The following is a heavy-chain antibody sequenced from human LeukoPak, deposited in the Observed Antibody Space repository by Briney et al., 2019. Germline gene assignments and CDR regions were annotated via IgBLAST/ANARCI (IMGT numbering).Heavy chain of an antibody. V-gene: IGHV4-39*01. CDR3: ARQIKQQLVRYYFDY. Sequence: SETLSLTCTVSGGSISSYYWGWLRQPPGKGLEWIGRIYYSGSTYYNPSLTSRVTISVDTSKNQFSLKLSSGAAADTAVYYCARQIKQQLVRYYFDYWGQGTLVTVSS. CDR1: GGSISSYY. J-gene: IGHJ4*02. D-gene: IGHD6-13*01. CDR2: IYYSGST.